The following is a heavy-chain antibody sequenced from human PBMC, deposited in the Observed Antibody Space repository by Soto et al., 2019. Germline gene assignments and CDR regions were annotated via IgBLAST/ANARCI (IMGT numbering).Heavy chain of an antibody. V-gene: IGHV1-46*01. CDR3: ARGYFDS. CDR2: IKPSGGTT. CDR1: GYTFTTYY. J-gene: IGHJ4*02. Sequence: QVQLVQSGAEVKKPGASVKVSCKASGYTFTTYYIHWVRQAPGQGLEWMGIIKPSGGTTSYVHMYQGRVTMTRDTSSSTVYMELSSLRSEDTAVYYCARGYFDSWGQGTLVTVSS.